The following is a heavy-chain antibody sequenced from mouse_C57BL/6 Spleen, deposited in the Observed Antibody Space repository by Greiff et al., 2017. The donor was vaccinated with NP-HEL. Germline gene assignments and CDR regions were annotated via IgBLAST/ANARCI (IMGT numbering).Heavy chain of an antibody. D-gene: IGHD2-1*01. J-gene: IGHJ2*01. Sequence: VQLQQPGAELVMPGASVKLSCKASGYTFTSYWMHWVKQRPGQGLEWIGEIDPSDSYTNYNQKFKGKSTLTVDKSSSTAYMQLSSLTSEDSAVYYCARSYGNYVFDYWGQGTTLTVSS. CDR3: ARSYGNYVFDY. CDR1: GYTFTSYW. V-gene: IGHV1-69*01. CDR2: IDPSDSYT.